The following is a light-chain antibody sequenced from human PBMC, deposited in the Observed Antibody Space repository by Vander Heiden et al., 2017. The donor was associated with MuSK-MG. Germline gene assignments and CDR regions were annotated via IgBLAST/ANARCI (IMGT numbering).Light chain of an antibody. CDR1: SSDVGSYNL. Sequence: QSALTQPASVSGSPGQSITISCTGTSSDVGSYNLVSWYQPHPGKALKLMIYEVSKRPSGVSNRFSASKSGTTASLTISGLQAEDEADYYCCSDAGSSTLVFGGGTKLTVL. V-gene: IGLV2-23*02. J-gene: IGLJ2*01. CDR2: EVS. CDR3: CSDAGSSTLV.